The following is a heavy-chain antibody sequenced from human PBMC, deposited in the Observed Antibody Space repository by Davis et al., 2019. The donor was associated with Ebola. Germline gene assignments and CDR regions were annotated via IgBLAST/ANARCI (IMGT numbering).Heavy chain of an antibody. V-gene: IGHV3-21*01. CDR2: ISSSSSYI. Sequence: GESLKISCAASGFNVGTNYMSWVRQAPGKGLEWVSSISSSSSYIYYADSVKGRFTISRDNAKNSLYLQMNSLRAEDTAVYYCARARLAAAGYNWFDPWGQGTLVTVSS. D-gene: IGHD6-13*01. CDR1: GFNVGTNY. CDR3: ARARLAAAGYNWFDP. J-gene: IGHJ5*02.